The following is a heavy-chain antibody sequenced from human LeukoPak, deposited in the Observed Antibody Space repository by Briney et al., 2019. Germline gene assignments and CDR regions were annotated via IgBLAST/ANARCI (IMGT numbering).Heavy chain of an antibody. CDR2: IRYDGSNK. V-gene: IGHV3-30*02. Sequence: GGSLRLSCAASGFTFSTYAMHWVRQAPGKGLEWVAFIRYDGSNKYYADSVKGRFTISRDNSKNTLYLQMNSLRAEDTAVYYCAKDWYNWFDPWGQGTLVTVSS. CDR3: AKDWYNWFDP. J-gene: IGHJ5*02. CDR1: GFTFSTYA.